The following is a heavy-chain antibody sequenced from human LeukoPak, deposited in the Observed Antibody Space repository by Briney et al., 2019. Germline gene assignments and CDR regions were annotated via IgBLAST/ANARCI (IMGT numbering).Heavy chain of an antibody. CDR1: GFTFNTYN. CDR3: ARDPYSGNYGDYYYYYMDV. V-gene: IGHV3-21*01. J-gene: IGHJ6*03. Sequence: PGGSLRLSCAASGFTFNTYNMNWVRQAPGKGLEWVSSITSSSSYIYYADSVKGRFTISRDNAKSSLYLQMNSLRDGDTAVYYCARDPYSGNYGDYYYYYMDVWGKGTTVTISS. D-gene: IGHD1-26*01. CDR2: ITSSSSYI.